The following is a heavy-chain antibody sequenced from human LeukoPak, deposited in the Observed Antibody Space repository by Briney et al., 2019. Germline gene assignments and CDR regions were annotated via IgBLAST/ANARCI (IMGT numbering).Heavy chain of an antibody. CDR2: MNPNSGNT. CDR1: GYTFTSYD. J-gene: IGHJ3*02. CDR3: ARSVGYCSSTSCYAAFDI. Sequence: ASVKVSCKASGYTFTSYDINWVRQATGQGLEWMGWMNPNSGNTGYAQKFQGRVTITRNTSISTAYMELSSLRSEDTAVYYCARSVGYCSSTSCYAAFDIWGQGTMVTVSS. V-gene: IGHV1-8*03. D-gene: IGHD2-2*01.